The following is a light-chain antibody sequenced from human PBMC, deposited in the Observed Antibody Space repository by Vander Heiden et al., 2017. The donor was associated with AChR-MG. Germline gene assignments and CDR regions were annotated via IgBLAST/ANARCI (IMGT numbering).Light chain of an antibody. Sequence: DIQLTQSPSFLSASVGDRVTITCRASQGISSNLAWYQQKPGKAPKLLIYAAPTLQSGVPSRFSGNGSGTEFTLTISTLQPEDFATYYCQQLNIYPFTFGPGTKVDIK. V-gene: IGKV1-9*01. CDR3: QQLNIYPFT. CDR1: QGISSN. CDR2: AAP. J-gene: IGKJ3*01.